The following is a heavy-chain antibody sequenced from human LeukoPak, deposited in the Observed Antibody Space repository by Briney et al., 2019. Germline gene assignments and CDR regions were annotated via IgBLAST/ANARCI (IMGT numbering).Heavy chain of an antibody. CDR2: INHSGST. Sequence: SETLSLTCTVSGGSISSYYWSWIRQPPGKGLEWIGEINHSGSTNYNPSLKSRVTISVDTSKNQFSLKLSSVTAADTAVYYCARSGRLRFLEWLGGHFDYWGQGTLVTVSS. J-gene: IGHJ4*02. V-gene: IGHV4-34*01. CDR1: GGSISSYY. CDR3: ARSGRLRFLEWLGGHFDY. D-gene: IGHD3-3*01.